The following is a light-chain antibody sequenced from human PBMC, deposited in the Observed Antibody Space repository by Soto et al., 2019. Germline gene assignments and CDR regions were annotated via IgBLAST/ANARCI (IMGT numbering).Light chain of an antibody. CDR3: QQRSNWPPIT. Sequence: EIVLTQSPGTLSLSPGERAALSCRASESVSGSYIAWYQQKVGQSPRLLIYGASNRATGIPDKFSGSGSGTDFTLTISSLEPEDFAVYYCQQRSNWPPITFGQGTRLEIK. CDR1: ESVSGSY. CDR2: GAS. V-gene: IGKV3-11*01. J-gene: IGKJ5*01.